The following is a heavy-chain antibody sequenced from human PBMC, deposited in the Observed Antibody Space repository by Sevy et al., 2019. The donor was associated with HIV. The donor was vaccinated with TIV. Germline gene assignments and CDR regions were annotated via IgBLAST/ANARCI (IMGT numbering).Heavy chain of an antibody. V-gene: IGHV4-39*01. CDR3: AWYTNFAAFDV. J-gene: IGHJ3*01. D-gene: IGHD4-4*01. CDR1: GGSISTSSYY. Sequence: SETLSLTCTVSGGSISTSSYYWGWIRQPPGKGLHWIGSVYCSGSASYNPSLKGRVTISVDTSKNQFSLRLSSVTAADTAVYYCAWYTNFAAFDVWGQGRKVTVSS. CDR2: VYCSGSA.